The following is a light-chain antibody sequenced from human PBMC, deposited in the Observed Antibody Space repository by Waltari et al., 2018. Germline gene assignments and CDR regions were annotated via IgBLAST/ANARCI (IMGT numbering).Light chain of an antibody. V-gene: IGLV3-21*03. CDR1: NIGSQG. Sequence: SYVLTQPPSVSVAPGKTATITCGGDNIGSQGGNRYQQRPGQAPVLVVYDDSDRPSDIPERFSGSISGNMATLTVSRVEAGDEADYYCQVWDSSRDLVLIGGGTKLTVL. CDR2: DDS. J-gene: IGLJ2*01. CDR3: QVWDSSRDLVL.